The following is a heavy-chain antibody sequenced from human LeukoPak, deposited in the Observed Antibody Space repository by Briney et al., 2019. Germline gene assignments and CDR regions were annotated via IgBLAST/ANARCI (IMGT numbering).Heavy chain of an antibody. V-gene: IGHV3-23*01. Sequence: GGSLRLSCTASGFIFSNFGMNWVRQAPGKGLEWVSTISSSGDTTYYGDSVKGRFTISRDNSKNTLFLQMNILRAEDTAIYSCANTRGVTATVRDYWGQGTLVTVSS. CDR3: ANTRGVTATVRDY. CDR1: GFIFSNFG. D-gene: IGHD3-10*01. CDR2: ISSSGDTT. J-gene: IGHJ4*02.